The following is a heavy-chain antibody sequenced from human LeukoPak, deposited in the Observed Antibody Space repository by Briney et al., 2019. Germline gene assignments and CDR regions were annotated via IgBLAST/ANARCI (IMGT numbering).Heavy chain of an antibody. J-gene: IGHJ3*02. CDR1: GYTFTSYG. V-gene: IGHV1-18*01. CDR2: ISAYNGNT. D-gene: IGHD4-17*01. Sequence: ASVKVSCKASGYTFTSYGISWVRQAPGQGLEWMGWISAYNGNTNYAQKLQGRVTMTTDTSTSTAYMELRSLRSDDTAVYYCALPINDYGTDASDIWGQGTMVTVSS. CDR3: ALPINDYGTDASDI.